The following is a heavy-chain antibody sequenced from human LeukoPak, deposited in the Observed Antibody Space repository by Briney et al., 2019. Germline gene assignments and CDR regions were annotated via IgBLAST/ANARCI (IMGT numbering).Heavy chain of an antibody. Sequence: ASVKVSCKASGYTFTSYDINWVRQATGQGLEWMGWMNPNSGNTGYAQKFQGRVTITRNTSISTAYMELSSLRSEDTAVYYCARGPAPLYGDSSFDIWGQGTMVTVSS. J-gene: IGHJ3*02. CDR3: ARGPAPLYGDSSFDI. CDR2: MNPNSGNT. V-gene: IGHV1-8*03. D-gene: IGHD4-17*01. CDR1: GYTFTSYD.